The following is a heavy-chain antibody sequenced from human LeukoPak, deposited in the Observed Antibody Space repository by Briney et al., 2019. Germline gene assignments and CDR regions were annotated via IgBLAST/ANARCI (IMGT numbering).Heavy chain of an antibody. CDR1: GGSISSSNW. CDR3: AREGISVATIGWSTGVDY. J-gene: IGHJ4*02. Sequence: KASETLSLTCAVSGGSISSSNWWSWVRQPPGKGLEWIGSIYYSGSTYYNPSLKSRVTISVDTSKNQFSLKLSSVTAADTAVYYCAREGISVATIGWSTGVDYWGQGTLVTVSS. V-gene: IGHV4-4*02. D-gene: IGHD5-12*01. CDR2: IYYSGST.